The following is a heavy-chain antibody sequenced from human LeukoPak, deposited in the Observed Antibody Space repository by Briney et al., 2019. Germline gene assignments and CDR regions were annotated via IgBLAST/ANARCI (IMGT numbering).Heavy chain of an antibody. CDR2: IWYDRSNK. Sequence: GGSLRLSCAASGFTFSNYGMHWVRQAPGKGLEWVAVIWYDRSNKYYVDSVKGRFTISRDNSKDTLYLQMNTLRAEDTAVYYCARGYVYSYDYWGQGIMVTVSS. CDR3: ARGYVYSYDY. CDR1: GFTFSNYG. V-gene: IGHV3-33*01. D-gene: IGHD3-16*01. J-gene: IGHJ4*02.